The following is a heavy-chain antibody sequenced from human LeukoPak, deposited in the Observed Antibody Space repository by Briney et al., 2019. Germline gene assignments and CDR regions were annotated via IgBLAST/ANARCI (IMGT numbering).Heavy chain of an antibody. CDR1: GFTFSGFW. D-gene: IGHD6-6*01. J-gene: IGHJ3*01. V-gene: IGHV3-7*03. Sequence: PGGSLRLSCAVSGFTFSGFWMSWSRQAPGKGLEWVASINSDGSEGYYADVVKGRFTISRDNAKNSLYLQINSLRAEDTAVYYSARSSYSSSSSVWGQGTMVTVSS. CDR3: ARSSYSSSSSV. CDR2: INSDGSEG.